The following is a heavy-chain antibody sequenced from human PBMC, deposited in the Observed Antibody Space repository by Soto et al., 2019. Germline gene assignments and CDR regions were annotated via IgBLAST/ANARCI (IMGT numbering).Heavy chain of an antibody. CDR2: IYSGGST. Sequence: GGSLRLSCAASGFTVSSNYMSWVRQAPGKGLECVTVIYSGGSTYYADSVKGRFTISRDNSKNTLYLQMNSLRAEDTAVYYCAKNPGYYYDSTGYHFDYWGQGTLVTVSS. J-gene: IGHJ4*02. CDR3: AKNPGYYYDSTGYHFDY. V-gene: IGHV3-66*01. CDR1: GFTVSSNY. D-gene: IGHD3-22*01.